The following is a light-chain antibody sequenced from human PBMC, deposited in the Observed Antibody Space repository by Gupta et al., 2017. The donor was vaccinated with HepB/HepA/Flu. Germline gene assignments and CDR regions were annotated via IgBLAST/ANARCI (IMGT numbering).Light chain of an antibody. CDR2: GNR. CDR3: QYYDSSLSVV. Sequence: SVLTPPPSVSGPPGQRVTISCTGSNSNIGTGYDVHWYQQLPGTAPKLLIYGNRKRPSGVPDRFSGAKSGTSASLAITGLQAEDDADYYCQYYDSSLSVVFGGGTKLTVL. V-gene: IGLV1-40*01. CDR1: NSNIGTGYD. J-gene: IGLJ2*01.